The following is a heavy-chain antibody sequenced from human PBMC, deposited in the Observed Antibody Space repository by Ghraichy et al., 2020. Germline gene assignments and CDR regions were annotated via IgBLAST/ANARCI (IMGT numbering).Heavy chain of an antibody. CDR1: GGSISNYY. CDR2: IYSRWDT. Sequence: SETLSLTCTVSGGSISNYYWSWVRQPAGKGLEYIGRIYSRWDTYYNPSLKSRVTISVDTSKNQFSLKLSSVTAADTAVYYCARDAYYFDTGGRYMFAYWGQRTLVTVSS. V-gene: IGHV4-4*07. CDR3: ARDAYYFDTGGRYMFAY. D-gene: IGHD3-22*01. J-gene: IGHJ4*02.